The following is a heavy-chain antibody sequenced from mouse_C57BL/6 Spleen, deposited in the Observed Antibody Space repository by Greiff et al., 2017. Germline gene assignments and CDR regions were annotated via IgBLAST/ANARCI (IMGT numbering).Heavy chain of an antibody. CDR2: IYPGDGDT. V-gene: IGHV1-82*01. D-gene: IGHD2-3*01. CDR3: ARHGDGYSNWYFDV. CDR1: GYAFSSSW. J-gene: IGHJ1*03. Sequence: VQLQQSGPELVKPGASVKISCKASGYAFSSSWMNWVKQRPGKGLEWIGRIYPGDGDTNYNGKFKGKATLTADKSSSTAYMQLSSLTSEDSAVYVCARHGDGYSNWYFDVWGTGTTVTVSS.